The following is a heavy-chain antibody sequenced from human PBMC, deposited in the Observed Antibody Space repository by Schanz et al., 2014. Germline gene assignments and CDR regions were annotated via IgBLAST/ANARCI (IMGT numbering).Heavy chain of an antibody. V-gene: IGHV1-18*01. Sequence: QVQLVQSGSELKKPGASVNISCKASGYTFTSYGINWVRQAPGQGLEWMGWISAYNGNTNYAQKLQGRVTMTTDTSTSTAYMELRSLRSDDTAVYYCARGRGCTGGSCYSWFDLWGQGTLVTVAS. J-gene: IGHJ5*02. CDR1: GYTFTSYG. CDR3: ARGRGCTGGSCYSWFDL. D-gene: IGHD2-15*01. CDR2: ISAYNGNT.